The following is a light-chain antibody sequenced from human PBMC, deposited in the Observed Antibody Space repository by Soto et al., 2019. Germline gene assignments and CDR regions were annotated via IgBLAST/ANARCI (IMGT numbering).Light chain of an antibody. J-gene: IGLJ1*01. CDR3: QSYDSSLRGV. V-gene: IGLV1-40*01. CDR2: ANN. Sequence: QSVLTQPPSVSGAPGQRVTISCTGSNSDIGAGYDVHWYQQFPGTAPKLVIYANNNRPSGVPDRFSASKSGTSASLAITGLQADDEADYYCQSYDSSLRGVFGTGTKLTVL. CDR1: NSDIGAGYD.